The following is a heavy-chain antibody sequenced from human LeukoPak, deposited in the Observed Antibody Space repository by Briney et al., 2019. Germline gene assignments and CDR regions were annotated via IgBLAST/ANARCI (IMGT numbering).Heavy chain of an antibody. Sequence: QPGGSLRLSCAASGFTVNSNYMSWLSQAPGQGLEWVSIIYSGGTTHYAASVKGRFTISRDNTKNTLYLQMDSLRAEDTAVYYCARTYYSGSGTYQRWFDPWGQGTLVTVSS. D-gene: IGHD3-10*01. CDR1: GFTVNSNY. V-gene: IGHV3-53*01. CDR3: ARTYYSGSGTYQRWFDP. J-gene: IGHJ5*02. CDR2: IYSGGTT.